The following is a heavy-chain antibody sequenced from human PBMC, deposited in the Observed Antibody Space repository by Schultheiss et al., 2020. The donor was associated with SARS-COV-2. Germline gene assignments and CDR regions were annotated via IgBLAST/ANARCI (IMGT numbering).Heavy chain of an antibody. D-gene: IGHD3-16*01. CDR3: GRESSALYYYGMNI. Sequence: GGSLRLSCAASGFTFSSYWMYWVRQPPGKGLEWVANIREDGSEKYYGDSVRGRFTISRDNAMNSVYLHMNSLRGDDTGVYYCGRESSALYYYGMNIWGQGTTVTVSS. V-gene: IGHV3-7*01. J-gene: IGHJ6*02. CDR1: GFTFSSYW. CDR2: IREDGSEK.